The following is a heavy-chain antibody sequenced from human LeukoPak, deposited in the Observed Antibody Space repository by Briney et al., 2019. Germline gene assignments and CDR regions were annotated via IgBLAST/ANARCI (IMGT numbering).Heavy chain of an antibody. CDR3: ASGRGRGAPRSFDY. D-gene: IGHD3-10*01. CDR1: GYTFTDYY. J-gene: IGHJ4*02. CDR2: INPNSGDT. Sequence: ASVKVSCKVSGYTFTDYYMHWVRQAPGQGLEWMGWINPNSGDTNYAQKFQGRVTMTRDASISTAYMELSRLGSDDTAVYYCASGRGRGAPRSFDYWGQGTLVTVSS. V-gene: IGHV1-2*02.